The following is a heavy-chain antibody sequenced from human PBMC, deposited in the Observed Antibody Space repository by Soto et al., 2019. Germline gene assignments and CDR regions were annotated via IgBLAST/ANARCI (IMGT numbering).Heavy chain of an antibody. Sequence: QAPGQGLEWMGVINPGGGSSTYAQNFQGRVTMTRDTSTKTVYMELSSLRSEDTAVYYRARALQQLAYLDYWGQGTPVTVSS. V-gene: IGHV1-46*01. CDR3: ARALQQLAYLDY. CDR2: INPGGGSS. D-gene: IGHD6-13*01. J-gene: IGHJ4*02.